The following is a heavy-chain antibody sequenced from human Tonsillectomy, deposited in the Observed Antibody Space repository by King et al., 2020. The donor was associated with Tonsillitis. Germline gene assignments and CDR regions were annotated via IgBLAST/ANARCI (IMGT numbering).Heavy chain of an antibody. J-gene: IGHJ4*02. D-gene: IGHD5-12*01. CDR2: IYYSGST. CDR1: GGYISSSSYY. V-gene: IGHV4-39*01. CDR3: ARHIYSGYDPFNY. Sequence: LQLQESGPGLVKPSETLSLTCTVSGGYISSSSYYWGWIRQPPGKGLEWIGSIYYSGSTYYNPSLKSRVTISVDTSKNQLSLKLSSVTAADTAVYYCARHIYSGYDPFNYWGQGTLVTVSS.